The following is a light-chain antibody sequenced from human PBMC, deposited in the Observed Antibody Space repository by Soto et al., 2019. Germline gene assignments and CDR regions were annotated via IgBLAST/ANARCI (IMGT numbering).Light chain of an antibody. CDR3: QVWDSSSDHRGV. CDR2: DDG. V-gene: IGLV3-21*02. J-gene: IGLJ2*01. CDR1: NIGSRS. Sequence: YELTQPPSVSVAPGQTARITCGGNNIGSRSVHWYQQKPGQAPVLVVYDDGDRPSGIPERFSGSNSGNTATLTISRVEAGDEADYYCQVWDSSSDHRGVFGGGTKLTVL.